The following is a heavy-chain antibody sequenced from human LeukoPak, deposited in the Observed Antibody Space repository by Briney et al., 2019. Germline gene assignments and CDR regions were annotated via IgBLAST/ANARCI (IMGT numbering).Heavy chain of an antibody. J-gene: IGHJ3*02. CDR1: GGSISSDNYY. D-gene: IGHD5-12*01. V-gene: IGHV4-39*07. Sequence: SETLSLTCTVSGGSISSDNYYWGWIRQPPGKGLEWIGSIYYSGSTYYNPSLKSRVTISVDTSKNQFSLKLSSVTAADTAVYYCARDRGYSGFRDAFDIWGQGTMVTVSS. CDR3: ARDRGYSGFRDAFDI. CDR2: IYYSGST.